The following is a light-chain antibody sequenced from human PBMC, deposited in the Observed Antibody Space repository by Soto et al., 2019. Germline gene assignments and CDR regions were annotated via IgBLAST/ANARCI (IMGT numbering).Light chain of an antibody. CDR2: DAS. Sequence: IQMTQSPSSLSASVGDRVTITCQASQDITNYLIWYQQKPGKAPKVLIYDASSLGTGVSSRFSGSGSGKHFTLTISSLQPEDIATYYCQQFDSVPCTFGQGTKLEIK. J-gene: IGKJ2*02. CDR1: QDITNY. CDR3: QQFDSVPCT. V-gene: IGKV1-33*01.